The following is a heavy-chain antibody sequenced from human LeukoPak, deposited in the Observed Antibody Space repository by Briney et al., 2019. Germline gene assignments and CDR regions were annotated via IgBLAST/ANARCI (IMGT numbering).Heavy chain of an antibody. CDR1: GFPFIDYI. CDR3: ARDHNYAFDN. D-gene: IGHD1-1*01. CDR2: IGIDSGNT. J-gene: IGHJ4*02. Sequence: GGSLRLSCAASGFPFIDYIMNWVRQAPGKGLEWISYIGIDSGNTKYADSVKGRFTISGDSAKNSLYLQMNSLRVEDTAVYYCARDHNYAFDNWGQGTLVTVSS. V-gene: IGHV3-48*04.